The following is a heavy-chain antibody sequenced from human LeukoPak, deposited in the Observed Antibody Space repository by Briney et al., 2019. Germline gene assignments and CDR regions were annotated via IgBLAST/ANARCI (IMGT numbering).Heavy chain of an antibody. V-gene: IGHV1-2*02. CDR3: ARDVCSSTSCYDPFLFDY. Sequence: VASVKVSCKASGYTFTDYYMHWVRQAPGQGLEWMGWINPNSGGTNYAQKFQGRVTMTRDTSISTAYMELSRLRSDDTAVYYCARDVCSSTSCYDPFLFDYWGQGTLVTVSS. CDR2: INPNSGGT. D-gene: IGHD2-2*01. CDR1: GYTFTDYY. J-gene: IGHJ4*02.